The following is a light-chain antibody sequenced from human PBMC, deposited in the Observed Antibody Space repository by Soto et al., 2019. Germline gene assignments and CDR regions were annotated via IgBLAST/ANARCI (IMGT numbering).Light chain of an antibody. Sequence: EIVLTQSPATLSLFPGERATLSCRASQSVGSSLAWYQQKPGQAPRLLLYDASNRATGIPARFSGSGSGTDFTLTLSSLEPEDFAVYYCQQRSNWITFGQGTRLEIE. CDR3: QQRSNWIT. CDR1: QSVGSS. V-gene: IGKV3-11*01. J-gene: IGKJ5*01. CDR2: DAS.